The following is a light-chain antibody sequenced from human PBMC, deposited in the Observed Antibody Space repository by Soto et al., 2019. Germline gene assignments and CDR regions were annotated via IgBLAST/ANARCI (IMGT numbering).Light chain of an antibody. J-gene: IGKJ1*01. V-gene: IGKV1-5*01. CDR1: QSIGTW. CDR2: DAS. Sequence: DIQVTQSPSTLSASVGERVTITCGASQSIGTWLACYQQKPGRAPKLLIFDASTLESGVPARFSGSGSGTDFTPTISSLQPDDFATFYCQQYSDSSVAFGHGTKVDIK. CDR3: QQYSDSSVA.